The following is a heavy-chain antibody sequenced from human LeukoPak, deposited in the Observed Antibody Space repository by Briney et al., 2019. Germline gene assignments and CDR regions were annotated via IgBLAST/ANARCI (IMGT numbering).Heavy chain of an antibody. D-gene: IGHD2-15*01. V-gene: IGHV1-2*02. CDR2: INPNSGGT. Sequence: ASVKVSCKASGYTFTGYYIHWVRQAPGQGPEWMGWINPNSGGTKYAEKFRGRVTMTRDTSISTAYMEVGRLTSDDTAVYYCARDDCSGGSCYRTWGQGTLVTVSS. CDR1: GYTFTGYY. CDR3: ARDDCSGGSCYRT. J-gene: IGHJ4*02.